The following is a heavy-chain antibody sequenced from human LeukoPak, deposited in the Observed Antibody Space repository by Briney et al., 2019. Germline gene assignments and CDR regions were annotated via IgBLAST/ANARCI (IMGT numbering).Heavy chain of an antibody. CDR2: INHSGST. V-gene: IGHV4-34*01. J-gene: IGHJ4*02. D-gene: IGHD5-12*01. Sequence: PSETLSLTCAVYGGSFSGYYWSWIRQPPGKGLEWIGEINHSGSTNYNPSLKSRVTISVDTSKNQFSLKLSSVTAADTAVNYCARGLRRWLRDPFDYWGQGTLVTVSS. CDR1: GGSFSGYY. CDR3: ARGLRRWLRDPFDY.